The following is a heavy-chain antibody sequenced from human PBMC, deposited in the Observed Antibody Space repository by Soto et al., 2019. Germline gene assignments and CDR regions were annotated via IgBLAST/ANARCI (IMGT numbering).Heavy chain of an antibody. CDR2: ISAYNGNT. CDR3: ARDFLGFCISTSCYEGNNWFDP. Sequence: ASVKVSCKASGYTFTSYGISWVRQAPGQGLEWMGWISAYNGNTNYAQKLQGRVTMTTDTSTSTAYIELRSLRSDDTAVYYCARDFLGFCISTSCYEGNNWFDPWGQGTLVTVSS. V-gene: IGHV1-18*01. J-gene: IGHJ5*02. CDR1: GYTFTSYG. D-gene: IGHD2-2*01.